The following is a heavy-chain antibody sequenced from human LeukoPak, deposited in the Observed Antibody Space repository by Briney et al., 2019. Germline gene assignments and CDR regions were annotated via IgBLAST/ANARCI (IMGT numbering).Heavy chain of an antibody. CDR3: ARSVYTIIAVAEGATNWFDP. CDR2: INPSGGST. Sequence: ASVKVSCKASGYTFSRYYMHWVRQAPGQGLEWVGIINPSGGSTRYAQKFQGRVTMTRDTSTSTVYMEVSSLRSEDTAVYYCARSVYTIIAVAEGATNWFDPWGQGTLVTVSS. CDR1: GYTFSRYY. D-gene: IGHD6-19*01. J-gene: IGHJ5*02. V-gene: IGHV1-46*01.